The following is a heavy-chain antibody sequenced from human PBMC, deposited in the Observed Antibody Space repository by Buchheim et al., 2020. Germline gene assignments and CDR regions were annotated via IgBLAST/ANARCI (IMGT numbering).Heavy chain of an antibody. CDR3: AGGSYWRDY. V-gene: IGHV3-7*01. D-gene: IGHD1-26*01. CDR1: GFPFSTYW. J-gene: IGHJ4*02. Sequence: EEQVVESGGGLVQPGGSLRLSCAASGFPFSTYWMNWVRQAPGKGLEWVANIKEDGSERNYVDSVKGRFTISRDNAKNSLYLQMNSLRAEDTAVYYCAGGSYWRDYWGQGTL. CDR2: IKEDGSER.